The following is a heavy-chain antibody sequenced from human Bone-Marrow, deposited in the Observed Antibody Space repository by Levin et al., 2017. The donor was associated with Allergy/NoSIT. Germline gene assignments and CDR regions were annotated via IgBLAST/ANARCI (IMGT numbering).Heavy chain of an antibody. CDR1: GYTFTSFD. J-gene: IGHJ4*02. D-gene: IGHD1-26*01. CDR2: ISAYNGNT. CDR3: ARGGAATGYDY. Sequence: ASVKVSCKASGYTFTSFDISWVRQAPGQGLEWMGWISAYNGNTNYAQKLQGRVTMTRDTSTSTAYMELRSLRSDDTALYYCARGGAATGYDYWGQGTLVTVSS. V-gene: IGHV1-18*01.